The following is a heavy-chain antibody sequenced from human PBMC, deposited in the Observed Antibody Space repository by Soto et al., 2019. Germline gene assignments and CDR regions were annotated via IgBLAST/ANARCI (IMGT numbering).Heavy chain of an antibody. CDR3: VKYLRITTLFDP. Sequence: GSGPTLVNPTQTLTLTCTFSGFSLSTSGVGVGWIRQPPGKALEWLALIYWDDDKRYSPSLKSRLTITKDTSKNQVVLTMTNMDHVDTDTYYCVKYLRITTLFDPWGQGILVTVS. V-gene: IGHV2-5*04. CDR1: GFSLSTSGVG. D-gene: IGHD3-3*01. CDR2: IYWDDDK. J-gene: IGHJ5*02.